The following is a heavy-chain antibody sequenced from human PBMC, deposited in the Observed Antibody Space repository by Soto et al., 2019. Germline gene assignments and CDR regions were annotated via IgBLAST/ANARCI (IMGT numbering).Heavy chain of an antibody. CDR1: GFTFSSHS. CDR3: ARTPSNWNGLGWFDP. J-gene: IGHJ5*02. CDR2: ISSSSSYI. D-gene: IGHD1-20*01. V-gene: IGHV3-21*01. Sequence: GGSLRLSCAASGFTFSSHSMNWVRQAPGKGLEWVSSISSSSSYIYYADSVKGRFTISRDNAKNSLYLQMNSLRAEDTAVYYCARTPSNWNGLGWFDPWGQGTLVTVSS.